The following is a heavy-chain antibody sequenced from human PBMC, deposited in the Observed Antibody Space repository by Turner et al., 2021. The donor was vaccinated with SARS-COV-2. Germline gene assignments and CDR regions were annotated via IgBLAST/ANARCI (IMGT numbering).Heavy chain of an antibody. Sequence: EVQLVETGGGLIQPGGSLRLSCAASWLTVSSNYMSWVRQAPGKGLEWVSVIYSGGSTYYADSVKGRFTISRDNSKNTLYLQMNSLRAEDTAVDYCARAPYGRDVWGQGTTVTVSS. CDR1: WLTVSSNY. CDR2: IYSGGST. CDR3: ARAPYGRDV. J-gene: IGHJ6*02. V-gene: IGHV3-53*02.